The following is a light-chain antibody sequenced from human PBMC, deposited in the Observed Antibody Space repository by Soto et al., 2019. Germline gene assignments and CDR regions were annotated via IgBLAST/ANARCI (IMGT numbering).Light chain of an antibody. V-gene: IGLV1-44*01. J-gene: IGLJ2*01. CDR3: AAWDDGLNGVL. CDR2: SYN. Sequence: QSVLTQSPSASGTLGQRVTISCSGSSSNIGTTTVNWYQQLPGTAPKLLIYSYNQRPSGVPDRFSGSKSGTSASLAISGLQSEDEADYHCAAWDDGLNGVLFGGGTKLTVL. CDR1: SSNIGTTT.